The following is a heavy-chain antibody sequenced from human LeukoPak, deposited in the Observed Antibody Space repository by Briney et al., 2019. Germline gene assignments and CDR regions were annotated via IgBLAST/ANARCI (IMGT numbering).Heavy chain of an antibody. CDR2: IRPSGDNT. V-gene: IGHV3-23*01. Sequence: GGSLRLSCAASGFTFSNHGMNRVRQAPGRGLEWVSSIRPSGDNTYYGDSVKGRFTISRDNSKNTVYLQMNNMRVDDTAVYYCARVAGWHWFDPWGQGTLVTVSS. D-gene: IGHD6-19*01. J-gene: IGHJ5*02. CDR3: ARVAGWHWFDP. CDR1: GFTFSNHG.